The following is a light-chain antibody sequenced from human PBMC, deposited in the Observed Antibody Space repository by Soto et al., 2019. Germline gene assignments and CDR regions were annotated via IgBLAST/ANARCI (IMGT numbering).Light chain of an antibody. V-gene: IGLV1-47*01. CDR2: RNN. J-gene: IGLJ2*01. CDR1: SSNIGSNY. Sequence: QSVLTQPPSASGTPGQRVTISCSGRSSNIGSNYVYWYQELPGTAPKLLIYRNNQRPSGVPDRFSGSKSGTSASLAISGLRSEDEAAYYCAAWDDSLSGVVFGGGTKLTVL. CDR3: AAWDDSLSGVV.